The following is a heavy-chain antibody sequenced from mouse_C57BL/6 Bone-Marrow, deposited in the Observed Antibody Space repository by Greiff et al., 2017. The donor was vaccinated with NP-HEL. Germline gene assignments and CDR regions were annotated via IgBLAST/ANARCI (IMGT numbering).Heavy chain of an antibody. CDR1: GYTFTSYW. D-gene: IGHD1-1*01. CDR3: AREYYGSSYGYFDV. V-gene: IGHV1-61*01. CDR2: IYPSDSET. Sequence: QVQLQQPGAELVRPGSSVKLSCKASGYTFTSYWMDWVKQRPGQGLEWIGNIYPSDSETPSYQKFKDKATLTVDKSSITAYMQLSSLTSEDSAVYYCAREYYGSSYGYFDVWGTGTTVTVSS. J-gene: IGHJ1*03.